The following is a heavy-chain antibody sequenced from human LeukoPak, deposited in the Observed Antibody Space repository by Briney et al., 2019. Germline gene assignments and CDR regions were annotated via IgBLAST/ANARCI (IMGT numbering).Heavy chain of an antibody. Sequence: ASVKVSCKASGYTFTGYYTHWVRQAPGQGLEWMGWINPNSGGTNYAQKFQGRVTMTRDTSISTAYMELSRLRSDDTAVYYCATNPNHGSGSHFDYWGQGTLVTVSS. CDR2: INPNSGGT. D-gene: IGHD3-10*01. V-gene: IGHV1-2*02. CDR3: ATNPNHGSGSHFDY. J-gene: IGHJ4*02. CDR1: GYTFTGYY.